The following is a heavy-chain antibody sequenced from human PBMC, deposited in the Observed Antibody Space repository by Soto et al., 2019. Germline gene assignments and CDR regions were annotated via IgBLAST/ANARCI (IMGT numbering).Heavy chain of an antibody. J-gene: IGHJ6*02. CDR3: ARDGRQLVTYYYGMDV. CDR1: GGSISSSNW. CDR2: IYHSGST. D-gene: IGHD6-13*01. V-gene: IGHV4-4*02. Sequence: PSETLSLTCAVSGGSISSSNWWSWVRQPPGKGLEWIGEIYHSGSTNYNPSLKSRVTISVDKSKNQFSLKLSSVTAADTAVYYCARDGRQLVTYYYGMDVWGQGTRSPSP.